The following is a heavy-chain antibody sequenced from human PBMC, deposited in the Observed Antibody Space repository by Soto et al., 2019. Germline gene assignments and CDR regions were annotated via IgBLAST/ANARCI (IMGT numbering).Heavy chain of an antibody. D-gene: IGHD2-15*01. CDR3: GRVEDGSTDY. CDR2: IYPGDSNV. J-gene: IGHJ4*02. Sequence: PGESLKISCKGSGYSFTNYWIGWVRQMPGKGREWMGLIYPGDSNVMYSLSFQGQVTISVDKSIGTAYLRWGSLKASDTSMYSCGRVEDGSTDYWGQGTLVTVSS. CDR1: GYSFTNYW. V-gene: IGHV5-51*01.